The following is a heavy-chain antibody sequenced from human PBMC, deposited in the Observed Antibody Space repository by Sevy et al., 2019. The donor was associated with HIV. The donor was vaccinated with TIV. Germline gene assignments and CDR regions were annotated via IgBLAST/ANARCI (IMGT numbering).Heavy chain of an antibody. J-gene: IGHJ3*02. Sequence: SETLSLTCTVSGGSISSYYWSWIRQPPGKGLEWIGYIYYSGSTNYNPSLKSRVTISVDTSKNQFSLKLSSVTAADTAVYYCARHVSLSSGSDAFDIWGQGTVVTVSS. CDR3: ARHVSLSSGSDAFDI. CDR1: GGSISSYY. V-gene: IGHV4-59*08. CDR2: IYYSGST. D-gene: IGHD3-22*01.